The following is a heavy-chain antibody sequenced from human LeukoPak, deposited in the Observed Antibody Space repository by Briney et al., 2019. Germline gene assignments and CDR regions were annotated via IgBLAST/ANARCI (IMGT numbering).Heavy chain of an antibody. CDR2: IGTAGDT. D-gene: IGHD6-13*01. J-gene: IGHJ5*01. CDR1: GFTFSSYD. CDR3: ARDLSAGYSSNWYDY. V-gene: IGHV3-13*01. Sequence: GGSLRLSCAASGFTFSSYDMHWVRQATGKGLEWVSAIGTAGDTYYPGSVKGRFTISRESAKNSLYLQMNSLRAEDTAVYYCARDLSAGYSSNWYDYRGQGTLVTVSS.